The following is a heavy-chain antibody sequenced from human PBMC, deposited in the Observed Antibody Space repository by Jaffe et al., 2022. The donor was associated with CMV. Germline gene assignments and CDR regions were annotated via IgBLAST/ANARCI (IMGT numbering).Heavy chain of an antibody. CDR2: IHHSGST. Sequence: QVQLQESGPGLVRPSGTLSLNCAVSGGPISSSDWWSWVRQPPGKGLEWIGEIHHSGSTNYNPSLKSRVTISVDKSKNQFSLKLSSVTAADTAVYYCARDSTLCGGDCYILDYWGQGTLVTVSS. CDR1: GGPISSSDW. V-gene: IGHV4-4*02. J-gene: IGHJ4*02. D-gene: IGHD2-21*02. CDR3: ARDSTLCGGDCYILDY.